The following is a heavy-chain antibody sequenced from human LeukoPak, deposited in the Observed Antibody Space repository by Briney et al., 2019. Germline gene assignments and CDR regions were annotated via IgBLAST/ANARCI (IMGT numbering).Heavy chain of an antibody. CDR3: ARDLGGYCGGDCYPRGYFDY. V-gene: IGHV3-21*01. Sequence: GGSLRLSCAASGFTFSSYSMDWVRQAPGKGLEWVSSISSSSNYIYYADSVKGRFTISRDNAKNSLYLQMNSLRAEDTAVCYCARDLGGYCGGDCYPRGYFDYWGQGTLVTVSS. D-gene: IGHD2-21*02. J-gene: IGHJ4*02. CDR1: GFTFSSYS. CDR2: ISSSSNYI.